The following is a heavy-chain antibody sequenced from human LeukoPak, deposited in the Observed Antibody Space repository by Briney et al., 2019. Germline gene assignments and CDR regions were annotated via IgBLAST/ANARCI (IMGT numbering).Heavy chain of an antibody. CDR1: GFTFSAYA. CDR3: ATLAAHYYGSAYGMDV. Sequence: GGSLRLSCAVSGFTFSAYAMSWVRQAPGKGLEWVSAISGSGDSTYYAESVKGRFTISRDNSKNTLSLQMNSLRAEDTAVYYCATLAAHYYGSAYGMDVRGQGTTVTVSS. CDR2: ISGSGDST. J-gene: IGHJ6*02. D-gene: IGHD3-10*01. V-gene: IGHV3-23*01.